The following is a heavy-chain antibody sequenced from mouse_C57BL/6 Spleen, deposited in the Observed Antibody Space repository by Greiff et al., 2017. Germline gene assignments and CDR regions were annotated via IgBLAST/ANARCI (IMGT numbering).Heavy chain of an antibody. Sequence: EVQLQQSGPELVKPGASVKMSCKASGYTFTDYNMHWVKQSHGKSLEWIGYINPNNGGTSYNQKFKGKATLTVNKSSSTAYMELRSLTSEDSAVYYCARTHYGSSYGYFDVWGTGTTVTVSS. D-gene: IGHD1-1*01. CDR1: GYTFTDYN. J-gene: IGHJ1*03. CDR3: ARTHYGSSYGYFDV. CDR2: INPNNGGT. V-gene: IGHV1-22*01.